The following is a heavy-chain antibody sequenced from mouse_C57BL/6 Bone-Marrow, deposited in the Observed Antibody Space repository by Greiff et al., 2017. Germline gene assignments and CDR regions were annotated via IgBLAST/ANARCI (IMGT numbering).Heavy chain of an antibody. V-gene: IGHV1-59*01. J-gene: IGHJ3*01. CDR1: GYTFTSYW. CDR3: ARQLRLRCPFAY. CDR2: IDPSDSYT. Sequence: QVQLQQPGAELVRPGTSVKLSCKASGYTFTSYWMHWVKQRPGQGLEWIGVIDPSDSYTNYNQKFKGKATLTVDTSSSTAYMQLSSLTSEDSAVYYCARQLRLRCPFAYWGQGTLVTVSA. D-gene: IGHD3-2*02.